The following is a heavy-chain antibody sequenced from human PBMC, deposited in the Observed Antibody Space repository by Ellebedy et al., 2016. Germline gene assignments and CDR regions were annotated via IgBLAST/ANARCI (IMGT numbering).Heavy chain of an antibody. CDR1: GGSISSYY. Sequence: SETLSLTXTVSGGSISSYYWSWIRQPPGKGLEWIGYIYYSGSTNYNPSLKSRVTISVDTSKNQFSLKLSSVTAADTAVYYCARDRGCSGYDYFDYWGQGTLVTVSS. CDR3: ARDRGCSGYDYFDY. J-gene: IGHJ4*02. V-gene: IGHV4-59*01. CDR2: IYYSGST. D-gene: IGHD5-12*01.